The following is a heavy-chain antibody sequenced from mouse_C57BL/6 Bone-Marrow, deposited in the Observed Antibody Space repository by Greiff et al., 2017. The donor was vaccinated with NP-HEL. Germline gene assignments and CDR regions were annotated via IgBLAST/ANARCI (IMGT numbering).Heavy chain of an antibody. CDR1: GYTFTDYE. CDR3: LYYYGYDDEWFAY. CDR2: IDPETGGT. D-gene: IGHD2-2*01. V-gene: IGHV1-15*01. J-gene: IGHJ3*01. Sequence: VQLVESGAELVRPGASVTLSCKASGYTFTDYEMHWVKQTPVHGLEWIGAIDPETGGTAYNQKFKGKAILTADKSSSTAYMELRSLTSEDSAVYYCLYYYGYDDEWFAYWGQGTLVTVSA.